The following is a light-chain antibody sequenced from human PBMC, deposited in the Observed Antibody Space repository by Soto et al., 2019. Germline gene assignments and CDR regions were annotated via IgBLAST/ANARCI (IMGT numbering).Light chain of an antibody. V-gene: IGKV3-15*01. J-gene: IGKJ4*01. CDR1: QSVSSN. Sequence: EIVMTQSPATLSVCPRERATLSCRASQSVSSNLAWYQQKPGQTPKVLIYVASTRATGIPARFSGSGSGTEFTLTISSLQSEDFAVYYCQQYNVWPLTFGGGTKVEFK. CDR3: QQYNVWPLT. CDR2: VAS.